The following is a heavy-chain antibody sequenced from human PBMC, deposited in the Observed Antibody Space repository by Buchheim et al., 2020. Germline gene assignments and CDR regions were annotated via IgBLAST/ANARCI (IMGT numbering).Heavy chain of an antibody. CDR1: GFTFSSNT. D-gene: IGHD2-21*02. Sequence: EVQLLESGGGLVQPGGSLRLSCAASGFTFSSNTMSWVRQAPGKGLEWVSAITASGGTTSYADSVKGRFTISRDHSKNTLYFQMDSLRAEDTAIYYCANGAYCGGDCYSYFDYWGQGSL. V-gene: IGHV3-23*01. CDR3: ANGAYCGGDCYSYFDY. J-gene: IGHJ4*02. CDR2: ITASGGTT.